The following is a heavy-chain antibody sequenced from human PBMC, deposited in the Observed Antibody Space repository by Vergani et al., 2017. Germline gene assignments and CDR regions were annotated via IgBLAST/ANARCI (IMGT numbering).Heavy chain of an antibody. V-gene: IGHV1-18*04. Sequence: QVQLVQSGAEVKKPGASVKVSCKASGYTFTSYGISWVRQAPGQGLEWMGWISAYNGNTNYAQKLQGRVTMTTDTSTRTAYMGLRSLRSDDTAVYYCARDPDIVVVPAAPYYYYYYGMDVWGKXP. CDR1: GYTFTSYG. CDR2: ISAYNGNT. D-gene: IGHD2-2*01. CDR3: ARDPDIVVVPAAPYYYYYYGMDV. J-gene: IGHJ6*04.